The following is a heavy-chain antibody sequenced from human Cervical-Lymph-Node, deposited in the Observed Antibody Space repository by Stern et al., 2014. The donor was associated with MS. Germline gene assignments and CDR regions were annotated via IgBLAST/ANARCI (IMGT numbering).Heavy chain of an antibody. V-gene: IGHV1-46*01. CDR3: ATERSYSCWFDP. D-gene: IGHD1-26*01. J-gene: IGHJ5*02. Sequence: VQLVESGAEVKKPGASVTVSCKASRYTFTNYYMHWVRQAPGQGLEWMGTINLSGGDTCYAQKFQDRVTVTRDVSTRTAYMELSSLRSEDTAVYYCATERSYSCWFDPWGQGTQVTVSS. CDR2: INLSGGDT. CDR1: RYTFTNYY.